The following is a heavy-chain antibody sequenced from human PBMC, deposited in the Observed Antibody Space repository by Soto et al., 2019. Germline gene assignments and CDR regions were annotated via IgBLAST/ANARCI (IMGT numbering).Heavy chain of an antibody. CDR1: GFTFSSYA. J-gene: IGHJ4*02. CDR3: AKELSRITMVRGVIDY. V-gene: IGHV3-23*01. CDR2: ISGSGGST. Sequence: EVQLLESGGGLVQPGGSLRLSCAASGFTFSSYAMSWVRQAPGKGLEWVSAISGSGGSTYYVDSVKGRFTISRDNSKNTLYLQMNSLRAEDTAVYYCAKELSRITMVRGVIDYWGQGTLVTVSS. D-gene: IGHD3-10*01.